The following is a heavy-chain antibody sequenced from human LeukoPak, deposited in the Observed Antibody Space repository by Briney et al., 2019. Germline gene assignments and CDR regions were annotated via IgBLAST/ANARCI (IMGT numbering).Heavy chain of an antibody. CDR3: AKDRTAGYDGLVDY. D-gene: IGHD5-12*01. CDR2: ISYDGSNK. CDR1: GFTFSDYY. V-gene: IGHV3-30*18. Sequence: GGSLRLSCAASGFTFSDYYMSWIRQAPGKGLEWVAVISYDGSNKYYTDSVKGRFTISRDNSKNTLYLQMNSLRAEDTAVYYCAKDRTAGYDGLVDYWGRGTLVTVSS. J-gene: IGHJ4*02.